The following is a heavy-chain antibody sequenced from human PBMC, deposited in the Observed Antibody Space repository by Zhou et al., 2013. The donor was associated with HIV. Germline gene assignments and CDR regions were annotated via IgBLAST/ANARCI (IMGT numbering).Heavy chain of an antibody. CDR1: GGTLTTYS. CDR2: IIPMFGTV. V-gene: IGHV1-69*05. J-gene: IGHJ4*02. CDR3: ARLVLAYYFESSGYYLDY. D-gene: IGHD3-22*01. Sequence: QVQLVQSGAELKGPGSSVKVSCTASGGTLTTYSLSWVRQAPGQGLEWMGGIIPMFGTVNYAQKFQDRLTITTDEYTSTTYMELSSLRFDDTAIYYCARLVLAYYFESSGYYLDYWGQGTLVTVSS.